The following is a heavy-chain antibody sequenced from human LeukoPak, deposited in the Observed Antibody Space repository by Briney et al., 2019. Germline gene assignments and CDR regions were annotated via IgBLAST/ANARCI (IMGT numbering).Heavy chain of an antibody. V-gene: IGHV3-23*01. CDR2: ISSTGGTT. CDR1: GITFSSYG. J-gene: IGHJ6*03. D-gene: IGHD2-15*01. CDR3: AKNGDRGAYCTGGTCYPYFYYYMDV. Sequence: GGSLRLSCAASGITFSSYGMSWVRQAPGKGLEWVSSISSTGGTTYYADSVKGRFTISRDKSKNTLYLQMNSLRAEDTSIYYCAKNGDRGAYCTGGTCYPYFYYYMDVWGKGTTVTI.